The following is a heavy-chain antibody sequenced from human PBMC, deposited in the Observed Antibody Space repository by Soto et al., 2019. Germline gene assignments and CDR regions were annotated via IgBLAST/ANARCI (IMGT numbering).Heavy chain of an antibody. V-gene: IGHV1-69*13. Sequence: SVKVSCKASGGTFSSYAISWVRQAPGQGLEWMGGIIPIFGTANYAQKFQGRVTITADESTSTAYMELSSLRSEDTAVYYCARHASYGDWLDSWGQGTLVTVSS. CDR1: GGTFSSYA. CDR2: IIPIFGTA. J-gene: IGHJ5*01. D-gene: IGHD3-10*01. CDR3: ARHASYGDWLDS.